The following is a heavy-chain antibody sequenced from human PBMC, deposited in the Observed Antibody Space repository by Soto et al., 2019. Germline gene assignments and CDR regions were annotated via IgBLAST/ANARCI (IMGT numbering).Heavy chain of an antibody. CDR3: ANTPVGYDYVWGSYGSYGMDV. J-gene: IGHJ6*02. V-gene: IGHV3-23*01. CDR2: ISESGIKT. Sequence: SLRLSCAASGFTFGTYAMSWVRQAPGKGLEWVSSISESGIKTYYADSVKGRFTISRDNSKNTLDLQMNSLRVEDTAVYYCANTPVGYDYVWGSYGSYGMDVWGQGTTVTVSS. CDR1: GFTFGTYA. D-gene: IGHD3-16*01.